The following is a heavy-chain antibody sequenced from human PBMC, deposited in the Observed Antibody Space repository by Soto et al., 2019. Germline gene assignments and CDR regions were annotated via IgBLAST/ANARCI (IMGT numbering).Heavy chain of an antibody. CDR3: ARQGCSGGSCYLTAFDI. Sequence: GESLKISCKGSGYSFTSYWISWVRQMPGKGLEWMGRIDPSDSYTNYSPPFQGHVTISADKSISTAYLQWSSLKASDTAMYYCARQGCSGGSCYLTAFDIWGQGTMVTVSS. V-gene: IGHV5-10-1*01. J-gene: IGHJ3*02. D-gene: IGHD2-15*01. CDR1: GYSFTSYW. CDR2: IDPSDSYT.